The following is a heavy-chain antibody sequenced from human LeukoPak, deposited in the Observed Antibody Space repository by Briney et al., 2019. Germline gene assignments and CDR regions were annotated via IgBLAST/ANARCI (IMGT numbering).Heavy chain of an antibody. CDR1: GYTLTELS. J-gene: IGHJ4*02. Sequence: ASVKVSCEVSGYTLTELSMHWVRHAPGKGLERMWGFDPEDGETIYAQKFQGRGTMTEDTSTDTAYMELSGLRSEDTAVYYCATAPYCSSTSCSDYWGQGTLVTVSS. CDR3: ATAPYCSSTSCSDY. D-gene: IGHD2-2*01. CDR2: FDPEDGET. V-gene: IGHV1-24*01.